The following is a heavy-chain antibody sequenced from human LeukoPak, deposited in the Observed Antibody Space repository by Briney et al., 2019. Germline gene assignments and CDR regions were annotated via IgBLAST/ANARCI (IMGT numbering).Heavy chain of an antibody. CDR3: ASGGSGWYEEHAFDI. D-gene: IGHD6-19*01. J-gene: IGHJ3*02. Sequence: ASVKVSCKASGYTFTSYYMHWVRQAPGQGLEWMGIINPSGGSTSYAQKFQGTVTMTRDMSTSTVYMELSSLRSEDTAVYYCASGGSGWYEEHAFDIWGQGTMVTVSS. CDR2: INPSGGST. CDR1: GYTFTSYY. V-gene: IGHV1-46*01.